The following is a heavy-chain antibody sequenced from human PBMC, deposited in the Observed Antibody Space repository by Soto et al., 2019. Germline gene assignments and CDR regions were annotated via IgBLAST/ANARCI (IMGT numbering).Heavy chain of an antibody. V-gene: IGHV1-18*01. CDR1: GYTFTSYG. CDR2: ISAYNGNT. D-gene: IGHD3-22*01. CDR3: AREWYYDSSGYPHYYGMDV. J-gene: IGHJ6*02. Sequence: QVQLVQSGAEVKKPGASVKVSCKASGYTFTSYGISWVRQAPGQGLEWMGWISAYNGNTNYAQKLQGRVTMTTDTSTSTAYMELRSPRSDDTAVYYCAREWYYDSSGYPHYYGMDVWGQGTTVTVSS.